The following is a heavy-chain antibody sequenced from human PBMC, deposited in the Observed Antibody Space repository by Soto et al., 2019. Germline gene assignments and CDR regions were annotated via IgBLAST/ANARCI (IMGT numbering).Heavy chain of an antibody. D-gene: IGHD2-15*01. V-gene: IGHV1-18*01. CDR3: AREGGGSALLNYYYYGMDV. CDR1: GYTFTSYG. CDR2: ISAYNGNT. Sequence: GASVKVSCKASGYTFTSYGISWVRQAPGQGLELMGWISAYNGNTNYAQKLQGRVTMTTDTSTSTAYMELRSLRSDDTAVYYCAREGGGSALLNYYYYGMDVWGQGTTVTVSS. J-gene: IGHJ6*02.